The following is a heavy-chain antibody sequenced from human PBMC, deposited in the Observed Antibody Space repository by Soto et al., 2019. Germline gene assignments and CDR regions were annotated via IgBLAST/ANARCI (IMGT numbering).Heavy chain of an antibody. V-gene: IGHV5-51*01. CDR1: EYSFTNYW. D-gene: IGHD2-2*01. CDR3: ARSLVVPASNYYYGMDV. Sequence: RGSLNISCNGSEYSFTNYWIGWVRQMPGRVLEWMGIIYPGDSDTRYSPSFEGQVTISADKSISTAYLQWSSLKASDTAMYYCARSLVVPASNYYYGMDVWGQGTTVTVSS. J-gene: IGHJ6*02. CDR2: IYPGDSDT.